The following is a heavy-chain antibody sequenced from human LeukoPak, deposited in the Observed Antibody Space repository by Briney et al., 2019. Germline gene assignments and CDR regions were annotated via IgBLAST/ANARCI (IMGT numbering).Heavy chain of an antibody. CDR3: ARGGSSSSWYGYFQH. CDR1: GFTFDDYA. V-gene: IGHV3-74*01. J-gene: IGHJ1*01. D-gene: IGHD6-13*01. Sequence: GRSLRLSCAASGFTFDDYAMHWVRQAPGKGWVWFSRINSDGSSTSYADSVKGRFTISRDNAKNTLYLQMNSLRAEDTAVYYCARGGSSSSWYGYFQHWGQGTLVTVSS. CDR2: INSDGSST.